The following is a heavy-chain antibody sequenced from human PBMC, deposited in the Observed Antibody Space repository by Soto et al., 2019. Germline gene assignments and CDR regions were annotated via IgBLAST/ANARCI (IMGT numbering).Heavy chain of an antibody. V-gene: IGHV1-3*01. CDR1: GYTFTSYA. CDR3: ARSFRRYYYYYMDV. J-gene: IGHJ6*03. CDR2: INAGNGNT. Sequence: ASVKVSCKASGYTFTSYAMHWVRQAPGQRLEWMGWINAGNGNTKYSQKFQGRVTITRDTSASTAYMELSSLRSEDTAVYYCARSFRRYYYYYMDVWGKGTTVTVSS.